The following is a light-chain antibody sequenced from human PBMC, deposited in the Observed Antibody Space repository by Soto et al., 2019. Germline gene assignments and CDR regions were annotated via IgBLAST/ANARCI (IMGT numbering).Light chain of an antibody. CDR3: QQYNSYPWT. CDR1: QSISSW. CDR2: DAS. Sequence: DIQITQSPSTLSASVGDRVTITCRASQSISSWLAWYQQKPGKAPKLLIYDASSLESGAQSRFSGSGSGTEFTLTISSLQPDDFATYYCQQYNSYPWTFGQGTKVEIK. J-gene: IGKJ1*01. V-gene: IGKV1-5*01.